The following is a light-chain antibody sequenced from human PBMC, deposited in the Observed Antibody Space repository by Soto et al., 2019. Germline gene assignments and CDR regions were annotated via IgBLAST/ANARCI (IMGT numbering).Light chain of an antibody. CDR2: DNN. CDR1: SSKIGKNY. J-gene: IGLJ2*01. CDR3: GTWDSSLSAVV. Sequence: QSVLTQPPSVSAAPGQKVTISCSGSSSKIGKNYVSWYQQLPGTAPKLLIYDNNKRPSGIPDRFSGSKSGTSATLGITGLQTGDEADYYCGTWDSSLSAVVFGGGTKVTVL. V-gene: IGLV1-51*01.